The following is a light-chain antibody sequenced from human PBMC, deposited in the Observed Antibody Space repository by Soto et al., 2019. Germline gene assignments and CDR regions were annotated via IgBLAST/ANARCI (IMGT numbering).Light chain of an antibody. J-gene: IGKJ3*01. CDR3: QQYDNPLTT. V-gene: IGKV1-33*01. CDR2: DAS. CDR1: QDISNY. Sequence: DLQMTQSPSSLSASVGDRVTITCQASQDISNYLNWYQQKPGKAPKLLIYDASNLETGVPSRFSGSGSGTDFTFTISSLQPEDIATYYCQQYDNPLTTFGPGTKVDIK.